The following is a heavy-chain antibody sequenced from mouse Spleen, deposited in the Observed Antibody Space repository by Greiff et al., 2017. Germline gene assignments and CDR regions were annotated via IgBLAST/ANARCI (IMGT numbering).Heavy chain of an antibody. V-gene: IGHV1-55*01. CDR2: IYPGSGST. J-gene: IGHJ1*03. CDR1: GYTFTSYW. CDR3: ARWYFDV. Sequence: QVQLQQPGAELVKPGASVKMSCKASGYTFTSYWITWVKQRPGQGLEWIGDIYPGSGSTNYNEKFKSKATLTVDTPSSTAYMQLSSLTSEDSAVYYCARWYFDVWGTGTTVTVSS.